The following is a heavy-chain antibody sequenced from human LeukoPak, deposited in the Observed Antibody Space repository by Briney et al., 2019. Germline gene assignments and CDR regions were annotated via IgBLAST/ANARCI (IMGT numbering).Heavy chain of an antibody. CDR3: ARGRQQGREGSFDY. CDR1: GGSFSGYY. V-gene: IGHV4-34*01. J-gene: IGHJ4*02. Sequence: SETLSLTCAVYGGSFSGYYWSWSRQRPGKGLEWIGEINHSGSTNYNPSLKSRVTISVDTATNQFSLKLSSMTAADTAVYYCARGRQQGREGSFDYWGQGNLVTVSS. D-gene: IGHD6-13*01. CDR2: INHSGST.